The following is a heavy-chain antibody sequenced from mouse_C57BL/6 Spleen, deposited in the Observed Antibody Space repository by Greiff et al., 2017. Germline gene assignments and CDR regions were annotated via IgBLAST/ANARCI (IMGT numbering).Heavy chain of an antibody. V-gene: IGHV1-81*01. D-gene: IGHD1-1*01. CDR3: AREVGYYGSSSYYFEY. Sequence: VQLQQSGAELARPGASVKLSCKASGYTFTSYGISWVKQRTGQGLEWIGEIYPRSGNTYYNEKFKGKATLTADKSSSTAYMELRSLTSEDSAVYFCAREVGYYGSSSYYFEYWGQGTTLTVSS. J-gene: IGHJ2*01. CDR2: IYPRSGNT. CDR1: GYTFTSYG.